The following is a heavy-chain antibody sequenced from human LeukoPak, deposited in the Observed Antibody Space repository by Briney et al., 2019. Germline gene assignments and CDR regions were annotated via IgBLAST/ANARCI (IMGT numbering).Heavy chain of an antibody. CDR3: ARDPYSGSYYPLNYFDY. CDR1: GYTFTGYY. Sequence: ASVKVSCKASGYTFTGYYMHWVRQAPGQGLEWMGIINPSGGSTSYAQKFQGRVTMTRDMSTSTVYMELSSLRSEDTAVYYCARDPYSGSYYPLNYFDYWGQGTLVTVSS. CDR2: INPSGGST. D-gene: IGHD1-26*01. J-gene: IGHJ4*02. V-gene: IGHV1-46*01.